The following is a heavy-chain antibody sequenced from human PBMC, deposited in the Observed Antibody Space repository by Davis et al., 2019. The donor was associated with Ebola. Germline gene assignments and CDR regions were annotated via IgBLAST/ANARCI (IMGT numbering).Heavy chain of an antibody. J-gene: IGHJ4*02. V-gene: IGHV3-30*04. CDR2: ISYDGSNK. CDR1: GFTFSSYA. D-gene: IGHD5-12*01. CDR3: AKAPWQGGYDWGFYFDY. Sequence: PGGSLRLSCAASGFTFSSYAMHWVRQAPGKGLEWVAVISYDGSNKYYADSVKGRFTISRDNSKNTLYLQMNSLRAEDTAVYYCAKAPWQGGYDWGFYFDYWGQGTLVTVSS.